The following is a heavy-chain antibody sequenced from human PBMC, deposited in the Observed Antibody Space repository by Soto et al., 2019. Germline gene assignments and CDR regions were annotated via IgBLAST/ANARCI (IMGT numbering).Heavy chain of an antibody. V-gene: IGHV3-33*01. CDR3: ARPLEQHQLGFGMDV. Sequence: QVQLVQSGGGVVQPGGSLRLSCAASGFTFSSYGMHWVRQAPGKGLEWVAVIWYDGSKIYYADSVKGRFTISRDNSKSTLYMQMHSERAEDTAVYYCARPLEQHQLGFGMDVWGQGSPVT. CDR2: IWYDGSKI. CDR1: GFTFSSYG. D-gene: IGHD6-13*01. J-gene: IGHJ6*01.